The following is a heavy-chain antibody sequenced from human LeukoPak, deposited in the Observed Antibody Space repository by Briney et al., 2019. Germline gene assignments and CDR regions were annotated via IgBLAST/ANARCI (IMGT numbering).Heavy chain of an antibody. J-gene: IGHJ4*02. CDR2: IYHSGGT. V-gene: IGHV4-38-2*02. Sequence: SETLSLTCTLSGYSISSGYYWGWIPQPPGKGLGWIGIIYHSGGTYYNPSLKRRVTISVDTPKNQFSLKLSSVTAADTAVYYCARDSRGYVPNFDYWGQGTLVTVSS. CDR3: ARDSRGYVPNFDY. D-gene: IGHD5-12*01. CDR1: GYSISSGYY.